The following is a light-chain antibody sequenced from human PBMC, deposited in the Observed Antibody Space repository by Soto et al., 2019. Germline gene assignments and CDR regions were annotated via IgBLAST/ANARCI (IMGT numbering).Light chain of an antibody. Sequence: QSALTQPPSASGSPGQSVTISCTGTSSDVGGYNYVSWYQQHPGKAPKLMIYEVSKRPSGVPDRFSGSKSGNTASLTVSGLQAEDGADYYCSSYAGSNNGDVVFGGGTKLTVL. V-gene: IGLV2-8*01. J-gene: IGLJ2*01. CDR1: SSDVGGYNY. CDR2: EVS. CDR3: SSYAGSNNGDVV.